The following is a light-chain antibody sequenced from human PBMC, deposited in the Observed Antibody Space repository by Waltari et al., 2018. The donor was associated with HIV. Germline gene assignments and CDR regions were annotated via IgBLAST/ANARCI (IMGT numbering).Light chain of an antibody. V-gene: IGLV2-14*01. CDR2: EVR. CDR1: SSDVGGYNY. Sequence: QSALTQPASVSGSPGQSITISCTGTSSDVGGYNYVSWYQQHPGKAPKIMIYEVRNRPSGGSNRFSCSKSGNTASLTISGRQAEDEAYYYCSSYSSSDTHVVFGGGTKLTVL. J-gene: IGLJ2*01. CDR3: SSYSSSDTHVV.